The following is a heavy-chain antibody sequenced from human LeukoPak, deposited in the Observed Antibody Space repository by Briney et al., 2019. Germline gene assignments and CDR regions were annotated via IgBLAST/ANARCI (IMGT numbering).Heavy chain of an antibody. D-gene: IGHD1-1*01. J-gene: IGHJ5*02. V-gene: IGHV3-21*01. Sequence: GGSLRPSCAASGFTFSSYGMSWVRQAPGKGLEWVSSISSSSTYIYYAASVRGRFTVAKDNANNSLYLQMNSLTADDTAVYYCARAQLGYNWFDPWGQGTLVTVSS. CDR3: ARAQLGYNWFDP. CDR2: ISSSSTYI. CDR1: GFTFSSYG.